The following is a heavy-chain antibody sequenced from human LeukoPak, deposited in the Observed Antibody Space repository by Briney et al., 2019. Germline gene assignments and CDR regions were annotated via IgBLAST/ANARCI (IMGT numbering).Heavy chain of an antibody. CDR3: ARAQVAYYYDSSGYPRGAFDI. D-gene: IGHD3-22*01. V-gene: IGHV3-21*01. Sequence: KTGGSLRLSCAASGFTFSSYSMNWVRQAPGKGLEWVSSISSSSSYIYYADSVKGRFTISRDNAKNSLYLQMNGLRAEDTSVYYCARAQVAYYYDSSGYPRGAFDIWGQGTMVTVSS. CDR1: GFTFSSYS. J-gene: IGHJ3*02. CDR2: ISSSSSYI.